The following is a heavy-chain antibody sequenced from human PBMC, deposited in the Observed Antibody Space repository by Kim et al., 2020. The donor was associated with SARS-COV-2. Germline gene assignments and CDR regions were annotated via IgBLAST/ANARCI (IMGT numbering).Heavy chain of an antibody. Sequence: SVKGRFTICRDNSKNTLYLQMNSLRAEDTAVYYCAREPDSPRTSREAFDIWGQGTMVTVSS. CDR3: AREPDSPRTSREAFDI. J-gene: IGHJ3*02. V-gene: IGHV3-66*01.